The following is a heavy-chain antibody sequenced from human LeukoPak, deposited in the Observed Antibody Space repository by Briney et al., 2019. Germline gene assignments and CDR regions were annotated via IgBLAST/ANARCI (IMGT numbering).Heavy chain of an antibody. D-gene: IGHD3-22*01. CDR3: ARVAPSQWLLLPNYFDY. CDR2: IYYSGST. Sequence: PSQTLSLTCTVSGGSISSGGDYWGWLRQHRGKGLEWFGYIYYSGSTYYNPSLKSRVTVSVDTSKNLFSLKLSSVTAADTAVYYCARVAPSQWLLLPNYFDYWGQETLVTVSS. J-gene: IGHJ4*02. V-gene: IGHV4-31*03. CDR1: GGSISSGGDY.